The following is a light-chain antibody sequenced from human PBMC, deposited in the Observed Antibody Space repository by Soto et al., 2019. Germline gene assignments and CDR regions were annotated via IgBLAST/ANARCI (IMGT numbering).Light chain of an antibody. J-gene: IGKJ1*01. CDR3: QKYNSAPWT. V-gene: IGKV1-27*01. CDR1: QAIGNF. Sequence: DIQMTQSPSSLSASMGDRVTITCWASQAIGNFLAWYQQRPGKVPKLLIYAASTLQSGVPSRFSGSGSGTHFSLTINSLQPEDVATYYCQKYNSAPWTFGQGTKVDI. CDR2: AAS.